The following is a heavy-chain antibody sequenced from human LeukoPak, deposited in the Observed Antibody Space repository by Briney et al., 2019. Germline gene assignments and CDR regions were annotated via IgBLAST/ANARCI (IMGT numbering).Heavy chain of an antibody. CDR2: IYYSGST. Sequence: SETLSLTCTVSGGSISSYYWSWIWQPPGKGLEWIGYIYYSGSTNYNPSLKSRVTISVDTSKNQFSLKLSSVTAADTAVYYCARGSGYSGYDYYYGMDVWGQGTTVTVSS. J-gene: IGHJ6*02. V-gene: IGHV4-59*01. D-gene: IGHD5-12*01. CDR1: GGSISSYY. CDR3: ARGSGYSGYDYYYGMDV.